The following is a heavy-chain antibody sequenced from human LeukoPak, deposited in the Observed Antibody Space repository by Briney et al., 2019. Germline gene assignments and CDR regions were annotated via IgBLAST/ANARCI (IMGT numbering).Heavy chain of an antibody. V-gene: IGHV4-39*07. J-gene: IGHJ4*02. CDR3: AREGVGYSSSWYDDYFDY. D-gene: IGHD6-13*01. CDR1: GDSISSSSYY. CDR2: ISYSGST. Sequence: SETLSLTCTVSGDSISSSSYYWGWIRQSPGKGLEWIGTISYSGSTYYHQSLKSRVTISVDTSKNQFSLKLSSVTAADTAVYYCAREGVGYSSSWYDDYFDYWGQGTLVTVSS.